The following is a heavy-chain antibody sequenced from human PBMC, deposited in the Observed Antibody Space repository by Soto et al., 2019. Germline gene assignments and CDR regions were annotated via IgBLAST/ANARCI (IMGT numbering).Heavy chain of an antibody. J-gene: IGHJ3*02. V-gene: IGHV4-39*01. CDR2: IYYSGIT. D-gene: IGHD7-27*01. Sequence: SETLSLTCTVSGGSISSSNYYWGWVRQPPGKGLEWIGSIYYSGITYYNPSLKSRVTISVDTSKNQFSLKLNSVTAADTAVYYCARPPTPNLDAFEIWGQGTMVTVSS. CDR1: GGSISSSNYY. CDR3: ARPPTPNLDAFEI.